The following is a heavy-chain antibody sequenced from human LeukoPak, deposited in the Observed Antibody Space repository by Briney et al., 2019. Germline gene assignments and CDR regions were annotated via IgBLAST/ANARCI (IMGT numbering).Heavy chain of an antibody. CDR1: GDSISSYY. CDR2: ISNGGST. CDR3: VRLQPNTGEWAFDI. J-gene: IGHJ3*02. V-gene: IGHV4-59*01. D-gene: IGHD1-1*01. Sequence: PSETLSLTCTVSGDSISSYYWSWIRQPPGEGLEWIGYISNGGSTKYNPSLKSRVTISVDTSKNQLSLRLTSVTAADTAVYHCVRLQPNTGEWAFDIWGQGTMVSVSS.